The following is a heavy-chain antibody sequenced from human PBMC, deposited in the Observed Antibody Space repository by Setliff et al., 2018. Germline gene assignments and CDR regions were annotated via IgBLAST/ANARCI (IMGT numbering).Heavy chain of an antibody. Sequence: PGGSLSLSCAASGFTFDDYAMHWVRQTPGKGLEWVSGISWNGGNMDYADSVKGRFTISRDNAKNSLYLQMNSLRAADTALYYCAKDIVRYYFDTRGFDLWGRGTLVTVSS. CDR1: GFTFDDYA. D-gene: IGHD3-22*01. CDR2: ISWNGGNM. CDR3: AKDIVRYYFDTRGFDL. J-gene: IGHJ2*01. V-gene: IGHV3-9*01.